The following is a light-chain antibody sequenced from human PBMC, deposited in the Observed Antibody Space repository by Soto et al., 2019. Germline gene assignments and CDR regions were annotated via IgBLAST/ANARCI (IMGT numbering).Light chain of an antibody. CDR3: QSYDSSLSGWV. V-gene: IGLV1-40*01. CDR1: SSNIGAGYD. CDR2: GNT. Sequence: QSVLTQPPSVSGAPGQRITISCTGTSSNIGAGYDVNWYQQLPGTAPKVLIYGNTNRPSGVPDRFFGSKSGTSASLAITGLQAEDEADYYCQSYDSSLSGWVFGGGTQLTVL. J-gene: IGLJ3*02.